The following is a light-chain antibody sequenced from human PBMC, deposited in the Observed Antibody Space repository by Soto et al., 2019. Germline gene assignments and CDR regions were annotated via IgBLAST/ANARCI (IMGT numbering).Light chain of an antibody. J-gene: IGKJ5*01. Sequence: DIRMTQSPASLAVSLGERATINCKSSQSVLYSSNNKNYLAWYQQRPGQPPKLLIYWASTRESGVPDRFSGSGSGTDFTLTISSLQAEDVAVYYCQQYYSTCTFGQGTRLEIK. V-gene: IGKV4-1*01. CDR1: QSVLYSSNNKNY. CDR2: WAS. CDR3: QQYYSTCT.